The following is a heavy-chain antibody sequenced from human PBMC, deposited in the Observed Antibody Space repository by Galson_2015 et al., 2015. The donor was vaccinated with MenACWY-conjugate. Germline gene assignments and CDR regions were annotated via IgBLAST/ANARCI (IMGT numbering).Heavy chain of an antibody. V-gene: IGHV3-7*03. CDR2: IKKDGSQK. Sequence: SLRLSCAVSGFTFRNYWMTWVRQAPGKGLEWVASIKKDGSQKYYVDSVKGRFTISRDNTKNSMYLEMNSLRAEDTAVYYCARGYYGTPVSGHRTTVTASS. J-gene: IGHJ6*02. CDR1: GFTFRNYW. CDR3: ARGYYGTPV.